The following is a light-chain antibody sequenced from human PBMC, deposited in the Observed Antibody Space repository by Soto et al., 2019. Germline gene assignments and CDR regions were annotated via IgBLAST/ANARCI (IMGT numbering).Light chain of an antibody. CDR1: QSISSY. CDR3: QQSYTTPRT. CDR2: AAS. J-gene: IGKJ1*01. V-gene: IGKV1-39*01. Sequence: IQITQSPSSLSASVGDSVTIPCRASQSISSYLNWYQQKPGKAPKLLIYAASSLQSGVPSRLSGSGSGTDFTLTICSLKPEDFATYYCQQSYTTPRTFGQGTK.